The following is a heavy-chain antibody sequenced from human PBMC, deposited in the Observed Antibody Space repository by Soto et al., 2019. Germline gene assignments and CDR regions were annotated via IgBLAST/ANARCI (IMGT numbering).Heavy chain of an antibody. J-gene: IGHJ6*02. V-gene: IGHV3-23*01. CDR2: ISGSGGKT. D-gene: IGHD6-25*01. CDR3: AKSAASEDDYFYYGLDV. Sequence: GGSLRLSCAASGFTFISHAMSWVRQAPGKGLEWLSAISGSGGKTFYSDSVKGRFTTYRDNSKNTLFLQINSLRAEDTALYYCAKSAASEDDYFYYGLDVWGQGTTVTVSS. CDR1: GFTFISHA.